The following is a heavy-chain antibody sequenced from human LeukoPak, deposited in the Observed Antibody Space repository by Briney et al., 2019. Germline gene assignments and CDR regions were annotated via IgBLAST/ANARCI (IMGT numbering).Heavy chain of an antibody. CDR1: GFTFDDYA. V-gene: IGHV3-9*03. J-gene: IGHJ4*02. CDR2: ISWNSGSI. CDR3: AKAHSSSWWGSDY. Sequence: GRSLRLSCAASGFTFDDYAMHWVRQAPGKGLEWVSGISWNSGSISYADSVKGRFTISRDNAKNSLYLQMNSLRAEDMALYYCAKAHSSSWWGSDYWGQGTLVTVSS. D-gene: IGHD6-13*01.